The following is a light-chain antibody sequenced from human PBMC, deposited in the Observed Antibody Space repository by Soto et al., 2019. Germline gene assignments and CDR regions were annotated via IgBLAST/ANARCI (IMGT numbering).Light chain of an antibody. CDR3: HQYNNWPSWT. V-gene: IGKV3D-15*01. CDR2: GAF. J-gene: IGKJ1*01. Sequence: EILVTQSPATMSLYQGERATLSCRANQSVSNHLAWYQHKPGQPPRLLIYGAFTRAPGIPGRFGGSGSGTEFTLTINSLQSEDFAVYYCHQYNNWPSWTFGQGTKVDIK. CDR1: QSVSNH.